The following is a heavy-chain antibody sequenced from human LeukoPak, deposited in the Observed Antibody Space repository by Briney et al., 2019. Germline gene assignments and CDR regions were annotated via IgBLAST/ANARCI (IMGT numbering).Heavy chain of an antibody. CDR1: GFTFSSYP. V-gene: IGHV3-23*01. J-gene: IGHJ4*02. D-gene: IGHD1-14*01. CDR3: AARPRMPPRFDY. Sequence: GGSLRFSCAASGFTFSSYPMSWVRQAPGKGLQWVSAISNGGGSAYYADSVKGRFTISRDNSKSTLYLQMNSLRAEDTAIYYCAARPRMPPRFDYWGQGTLVTVSS. CDR2: ISNGGGSA.